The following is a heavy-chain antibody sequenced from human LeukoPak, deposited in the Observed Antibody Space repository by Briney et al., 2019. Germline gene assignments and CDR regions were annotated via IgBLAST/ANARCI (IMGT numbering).Heavy chain of an antibody. CDR3: ARARWGSGYYYYMDV. CDR1: GFTVSSNY. J-gene: IGHJ6*03. D-gene: IGHD7-27*01. Sequence: GGSLRLSCAASGFTVSSNYMSWVRQDPGKGLEWVSVIYSGGSTYYADSVKGRFTISRDNSKNTLYLQMNSLRAEDTAVYYCARARWGSGYYYYMDVWGKGTTVIVSS. CDR2: IYSGGST. V-gene: IGHV3-53*01.